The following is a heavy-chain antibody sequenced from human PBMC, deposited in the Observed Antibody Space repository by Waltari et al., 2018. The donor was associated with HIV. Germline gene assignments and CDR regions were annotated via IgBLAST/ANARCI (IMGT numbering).Heavy chain of an antibody. V-gene: IGHV1-69*06. CDR3: ARCLLCFETRHSYGMDV. CDR2: IIPIFGTA. CDR1: GGTFSSYA. D-gene: IGHD3-16*01. J-gene: IGHJ6*02. Sequence: QVQLVQSGAEVKKPGSSVKVSCKASGGTFSSYAISWVRQAPGQGLEWMGGIIPIFGTANYAQKFQGRVTITADKSTSTAYMELSSLRSEDTAVYYCARCLLCFETRHSYGMDVWGQGTTVTVSS.